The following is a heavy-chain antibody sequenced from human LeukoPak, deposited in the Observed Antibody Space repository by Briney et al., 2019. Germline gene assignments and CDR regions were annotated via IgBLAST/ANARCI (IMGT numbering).Heavy chain of an antibody. D-gene: IGHD6-19*01. J-gene: IGHJ4*02. CDR1: GGTFSSHT. CDR3: ARVGSSGWYVHPTLDY. V-gene: IGHV1-2*02. CDR2: INPSNGDT. Sequence: ASVKVSCKSSGGTFSSHTIIWVRQAPGRGLEWMSWINPSNGDTNYAQKFQGRVTMTRDTSISTAYMELTRLISDDTAVYYCARVGSSGWYVHPTLDYWGQGTLVTVSS.